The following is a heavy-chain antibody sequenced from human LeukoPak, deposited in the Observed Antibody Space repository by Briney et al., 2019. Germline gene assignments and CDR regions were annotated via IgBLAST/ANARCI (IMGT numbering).Heavy chain of an antibody. CDR3: ARDGYYGSGSYYKRAFDI. CDR1: GGSISSYY. CDR2: IYYSGST. Sequence: SETLSLTCTVSGGSISSYYWSWIRQPPGKGLEWIGYIYYSGSTNYNPSLKSRVTISVDTSKNQFSLKLSSVTAADTAVYYCARDGYYGSGSYYKRAFDIWGQGTMVTVSS. J-gene: IGHJ3*02. V-gene: IGHV4-59*01. D-gene: IGHD3-10*01.